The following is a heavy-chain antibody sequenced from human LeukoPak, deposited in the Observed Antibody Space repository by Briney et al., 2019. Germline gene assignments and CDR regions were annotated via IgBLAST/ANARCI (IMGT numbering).Heavy chain of an antibody. CDR1: GGSFSGYY. CDR3: ASFHSSGSGY. Sequence: SETLSLTCAVYGGSFSGYYWSWIRQPPGKGLEWIGEINHSGSTNYNPSLKSRVTISVDTSKNQFSLKLSSVTAADTAVYYCASFHSSGSGYWGQGTLVTVSS. D-gene: IGHD6-19*01. J-gene: IGHJ4*02. V-gene: IGHV4-34*01. CDR2: INHSGST.